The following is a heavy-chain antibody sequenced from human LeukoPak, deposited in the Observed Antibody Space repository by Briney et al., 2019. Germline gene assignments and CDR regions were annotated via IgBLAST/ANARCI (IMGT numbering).Heavy chain of an antibody. Sequence: GGSLRLSCAASGFTFSSYAMSWVRQAPGKGLEWVSAISGSGGSTYYADSVKGRFTISRDNSKNTLYLQMNSLRAEDTAVYYCARDLSYGYGFDYWGQGTLVTVSS. CDR3: ARDLSYGYGFDY. D-gene: IGHD5-18*01. CDR1: GFTFSSYA. J-gene: IGHJ4*02. V-gene: IGHV3-23*01. CDR2: ISGSGGST.